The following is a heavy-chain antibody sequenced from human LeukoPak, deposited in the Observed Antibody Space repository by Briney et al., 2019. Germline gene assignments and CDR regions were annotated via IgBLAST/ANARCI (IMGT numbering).Heavy chain of an antibody. Sequence: TSETLSLTCTVSGGSISSYYWSWIRQPPGKGLEWLGYIYYSGSTNYNPSLKSRVTISVDTSKNQFSLKLSSVTAADTAVYYCAREGDDYGDYVETLWGQGTLVTVSS. CDR2: IYYSGST. J-gene: IGHJ4*02. D-gene: IGHD4-17*01. V-gene: IGHV4-59*01. CDR3: AREGDDYGDYVETL. CDR1: GGSISSYY.